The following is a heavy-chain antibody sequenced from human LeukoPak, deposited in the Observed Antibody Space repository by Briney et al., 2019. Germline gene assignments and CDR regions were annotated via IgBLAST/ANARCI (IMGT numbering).Heavy chain of an antibody. CDR3: AKDPIMTTVTGFDY. D-gene: IGHD4-17*01. Sequence: PGGSLRLSCAASGFTFDDYAMHWVRQAPGKGLEWVSGISGSGGSTYYADSVKGRFTISRDNSKNTLFLQMNSLTAEDTAVYYCAKDPIMTTVTGFDYWGQGTLVTVSS. J-gene: IGHJ4*02. CDR2: ISGSGGST. CDR1: GFTFDDYA. V-gene: IGHV3-23*01.